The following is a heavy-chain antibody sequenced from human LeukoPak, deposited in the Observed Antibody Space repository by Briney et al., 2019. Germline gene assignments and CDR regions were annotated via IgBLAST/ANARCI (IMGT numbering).Heavy chain of an antibody. CDR2: IYYSGST. Sequence: SETLSLTCTVSGGSISSSSYYWGWIRQPPGKGLEWIGSIYYSGSTYYNPSLKSRVTISVDTSKNQFSLKLSSVTAADTAVYYCARHRGYYVVPAASAFDIWGQGTMVTVSS. J-gene: IGHJ3*02. D-gene: IGHD2-2*01. CDR3: ARHRGYYVVPAASAFDI. CDR1: GGSISSSSYY. V-gene: IGHV4-39*01.